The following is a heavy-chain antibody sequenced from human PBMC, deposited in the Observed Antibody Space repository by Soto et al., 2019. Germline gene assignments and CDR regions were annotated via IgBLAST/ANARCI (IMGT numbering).Heavy chain of an antibody. CDR3: ARSPLAIVVVPAARAPFDY. Sequence: ASVKFSCKSSGYTFTGYYMHWVRQDPGQGLEWMGWINPNSGGTNYAQKFQGRVTMTRDTSISTAYMELSRLRSDDTAVYYCARSPLAIVVVPAARAPFDYWGQGTLVTVSS. D-gene: IGHD2-2*01. CDR1: GYTFTGYY. V-gene: IGHV1-2*02. CDR2: INPNSGGT. J-gene: IGHJ4*02.